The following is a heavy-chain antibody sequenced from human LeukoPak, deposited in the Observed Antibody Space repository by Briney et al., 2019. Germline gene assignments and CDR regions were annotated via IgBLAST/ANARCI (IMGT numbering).Heavy chain of an antibody. J-gene: IGHJ5*02. D-gene: IGHD3-22*01. V-gene: IGHV4-31*03. CDR2: IYYSGST. CDR1: GGSISSGGYS. CDR3: ARVYYYDSSGYYLWFDP. Sequence: SETLSLTCTVSGGSISSGGYSWSWIRQHPGKGLEWIGYIYYSGSTYYNPSLKSRVTISVDTSKNQFSLKLSSVTAADTAVYYCARVYYYDSSGYYLWFDPWGQGTLVTVSS.